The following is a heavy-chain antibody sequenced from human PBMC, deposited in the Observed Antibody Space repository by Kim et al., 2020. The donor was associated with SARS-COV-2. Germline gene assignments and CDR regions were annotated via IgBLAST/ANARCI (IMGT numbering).Heavy chain of an antibody. J-gene: IGHJ4*02. CDR3: AKDGLEAARRFTYFDY. V-gene: IGHV3-30*18. CDR2: ISYDGSNK. CDR1: GFTFSSYG. D-gene: IGHD6-6*01. Sequence: VGSLRLSCAASGFTFSSYGMHWVRQAPGKGLEWVAVISYDGSNKYYADSVKGRFTISRDNSKNTLYLQMNSLRAEDTAVYYCAKDGLEAARRFTYFDYWGQGTLVTVSS.